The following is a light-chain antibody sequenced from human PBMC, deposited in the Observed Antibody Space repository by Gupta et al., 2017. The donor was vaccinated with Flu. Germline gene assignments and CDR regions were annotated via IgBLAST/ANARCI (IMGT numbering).Light chain of an antibody. Sequence: DIVMTQSPDSLAVSLGERATINCKSSQSVLYSSDNKNYLTWYQQKPGQPPKLLISWASTRESGVPDRFSGRGSGTDFTLTISSLQAEDVAVYYCQQDDSTPFTFGPGTKVDIK. CDR3: QQDDSTPFT. J-gene: IGKJ3*01. CDR2: WAS. CDR1: QSVLYSSDNKNY. V-gene: IGKV4-1*01.